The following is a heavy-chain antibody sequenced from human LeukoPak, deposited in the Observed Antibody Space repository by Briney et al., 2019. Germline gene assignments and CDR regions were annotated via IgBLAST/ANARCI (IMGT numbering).Heavy chain of an antibody. Sequence: GGSPRLSCAASGFTFSSYAMHWVRQAPGKGLEWVAVISYDGSNKYYADSVKGRFTISRDNSKNTLYLQMDSLRAEDTAVYYCARDHRRWLQLRGAFDYWGQGTLVTVSS. D-gene: IGHD5-24*01. CDR1: GFTFSSYA. CDR2: ISYDGSNK. V-gene: IGHV3-30*04. CDR3: ARDHRRWLQLRGAFDY. J-gene: IGHJ4*02.